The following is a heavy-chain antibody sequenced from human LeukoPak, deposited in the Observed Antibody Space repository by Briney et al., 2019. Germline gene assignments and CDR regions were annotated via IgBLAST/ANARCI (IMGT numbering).Heavy chain of an antibody. CDR1: GGSICSYY. V-gene: IGHV4-59*01. CDR3: VRGMEFDP. Sequence: PSETLSLTXTVSGGSICSYYWSWIRQPPGKGLEWIGYIYYSGSTNYNPSLKSRVTISVDTSKNQFSLKLSSVTAADTAVYYCVRGMEFDPWGQGTLVTVSS. CDR2: IYYSGST. J-gene: IGHJ5*02.